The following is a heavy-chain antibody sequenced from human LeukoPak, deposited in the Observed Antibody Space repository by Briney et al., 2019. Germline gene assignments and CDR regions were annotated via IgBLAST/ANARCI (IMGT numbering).Heavy chain of an antibody. Sequence: GGALRLSCAGCGFTLSSNYMSWVRQARGKGLEGVAAISGSGGSTYYADSVKGRFTISRDNAKNSLYLQMTSLRPEDTAVYYCARDGDYVRAFDIWGQGTMVTVSS. CDR3: ARDGDYVRAFDI. CDR1: GFTLSSNY. V-gene: IGHV3-11*04. D-gene: IGHD4-17*01. CDR2: ISGSGGST. J-gene: IGHJ3*02.